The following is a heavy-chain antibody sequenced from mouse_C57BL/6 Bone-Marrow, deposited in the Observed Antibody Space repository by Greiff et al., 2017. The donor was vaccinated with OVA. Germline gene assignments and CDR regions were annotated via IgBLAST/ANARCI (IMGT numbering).Heavy chain of an antibody. V-gene: IGHV14-4*01. CDR3: TTGLLSFAY. D-gene: IGHD2-3*01. CDR1: GFNIKDDY. Sequence: VQLKQSGAELVRPGASVKLSCTASGFNIKDDYMHWVKQRPEQGLEWIGWIDPENGDTEYASKFQGKATITADTSSNTAYLQLSSLTSEDTAVYYCTTGLLSFAYWGQGTLVTVSA. CDR2: IDPENGDT. J-gene: IGHJ3*01.